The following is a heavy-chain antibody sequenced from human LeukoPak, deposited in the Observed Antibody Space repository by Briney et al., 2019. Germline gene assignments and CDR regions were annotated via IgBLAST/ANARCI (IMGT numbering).Heavy chain of an antibody. Sequence: PGGSLRLSCAASGFTFRSYAMTWVRQAPGKGLEWVSAISGSGGSTYYADSVKGRFTISRDNSKNTLYLQMNSLRAEDTAVYYCAKDVVGGIAAAPDYWGQGTLVTVSS. CDR3: AKDVVGGIAAAPDY. CDR2: ISGSGGST. D-gene: IGHD6-13*01. CDR1: GFTFRSYA. J-gene: IGHJ4*02. V-gene: IGHV3-23*01.